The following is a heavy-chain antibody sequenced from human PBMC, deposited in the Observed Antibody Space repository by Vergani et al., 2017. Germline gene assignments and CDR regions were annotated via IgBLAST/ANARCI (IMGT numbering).Heavy chain of an antibody. CDR3: ARHLRGYSYGVFDY. V-gene: IGHV4-4*09. J-gene: IGHJ4*02. CDR1: FDSIRNLY. Sequence: QVQLQESGPGLVKSSETLSLTCSVSFDSIRNLYCNWIRQSPEKGLEWIGSLYASGSTYYSPSLKSRVAISIDTSKNHFSLRLSSVTAADTAVYYCARHLRGYSYGVFDYWGQGREVTVSS. D-gene: IGHD5-18*01. CDR2: LYASGST.